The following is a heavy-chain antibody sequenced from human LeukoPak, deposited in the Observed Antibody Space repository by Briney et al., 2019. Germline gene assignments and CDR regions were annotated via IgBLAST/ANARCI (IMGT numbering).Heavy chain of an antibody. CDR1: GFTFSSYE. J-gene: IGHJ6*04. Sequence: PGGSLRLSCAASGFTFSSYEMNWVRQAPGKGLEWVSYISSSGSTIYCADSVKGRFTISRDNAKNSLYLQMNSLRAEDTAVYYCAREYRQWLVRYYYGMDVWGKGTTVTVSS. CDR3: AREYRQWLVRYYYGMDV. CDR2: ISSSGSTI. D-gene: IGHD6-19*01. V-gene: IGHV3-48*03.